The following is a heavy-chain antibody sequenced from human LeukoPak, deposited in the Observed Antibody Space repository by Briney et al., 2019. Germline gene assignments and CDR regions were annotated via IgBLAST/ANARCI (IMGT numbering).Heavy chain of an antibody. D-gene: IGHD2-15*01. J-gene: IGHJ3*02. CDR1: GYTFTDYY. V-gene: IGHV1-2*02. Sequence: ASVKVSCKPSGYTFTDYYIHWVRQAPGQGLEWMGWGNPNSGGSHYAQKFQGRVTMTRDTSISTAYMELNRLRSDDTAVYYCARERGGDDAFDIWGQGTMVTVSS. CDR2: GNPNSGGS. CDR3: ARERGGDDAFDI.